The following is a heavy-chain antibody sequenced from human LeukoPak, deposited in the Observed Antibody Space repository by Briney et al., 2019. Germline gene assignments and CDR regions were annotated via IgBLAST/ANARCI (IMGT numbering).Heavy chain of an antibody. Sequence: PGGSLRLSCAASGFTVSSNYMSWVRQAPGKGLEGVSVIYSGGSTYYADSVKGRFTISRDSSKNTLYLQMSSLRAEDTAVYYCAKDVLWFGEDSGHYFDYWGQGTLVTVSS. CDR2: IYSGGST. D-gene: IGHD3-10*01. CDR1: GFTVSSNY. J-gene: IGHJ4*02. CDR3: AKDVLWFGEDSGHYFDY. V-gene: IGHV3-53*05.